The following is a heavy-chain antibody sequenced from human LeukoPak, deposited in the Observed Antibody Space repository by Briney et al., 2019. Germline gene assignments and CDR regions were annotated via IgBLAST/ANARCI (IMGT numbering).Heavy chain of an antibody. Sequence: GGSLRLSCAASGFTFSSYWMHWVRQAPGKGLVWVSLINSDGSSRNYADSVRGRFTISRDNAKNTLYLQMNSLRVEDTAVYYCAREDYSGYDFYDYWGQGSLVTVSS. V-gene: IGHV3-74*01. D-gene: IGHD5-12*01. CDR3: AREDYSGYDFYDY. J-gene: IGHJ4*02. CDR2: INSDGSSR. CDR1: GFTFSSYW.